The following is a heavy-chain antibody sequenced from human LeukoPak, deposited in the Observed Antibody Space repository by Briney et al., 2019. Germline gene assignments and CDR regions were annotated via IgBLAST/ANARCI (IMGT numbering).Heavy chain of an antibody. Sequence: ASVKVSCKASGYTFTGYYMHWVRQAPGQGLEWMGWINPNSGATNYAQKFQGWVTMTRDTSISTAYMELSRLRSDDTAVYYCARDSGPYSSSWYAGGYYGMDVWGQGTTVTVSS. J-gene: IGHJ6*02. CDR1: GYTFTGYY. D-gene: IGHD6-13*01. CDR3: ARDSGPYSSSWYAGGYYGMDV. V-gene: IGHV1-2*04. CDR2: INPNSGAT.